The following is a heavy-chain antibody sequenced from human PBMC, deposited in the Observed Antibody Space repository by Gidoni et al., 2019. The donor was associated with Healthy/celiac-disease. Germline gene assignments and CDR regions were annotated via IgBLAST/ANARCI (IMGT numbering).Heavy chain of an antibody. CDR3: ARGPTGMTTVVNIDY. V-gene: IGHV3-53*01. Sequence: EVQLVESGGGLIQPGGSLSLSCAASGFTVSSNYMSWVRQAPGKGLEWVSVIYSGGSTYYADSVKGRFTISRDNSKNTLYLQMNSLRAEDTAVYYCARGPTGMTTVVNIDYWGQGTLVTVSS. D-gene: IGHD4-17*01. CDR1: GFTVSSNY. J-gene: IGHJ4*02. CDR2: IYSGGST.